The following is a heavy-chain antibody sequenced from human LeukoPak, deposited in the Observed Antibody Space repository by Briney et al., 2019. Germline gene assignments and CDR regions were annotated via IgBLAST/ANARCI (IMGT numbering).Heavy chain of an antibody. J-gene: IGHJ3*02. V-gene: IGHV4-4*07. CDR1: GGSIISYY. D-gene: IGHD3-10*01. CDR3: ARSTIWFRGAFDI. CDR2: IYTSGST. Sequence: SAALSLPCTVSGGSIISYYGNWFRRLAGQGLEGLGRIYTSGSTNYNPSLKSRVTMSVDPSKNQFSLKLSSVTAADTAVYYCARSTIWFRGAFDIWGQGTMVTVSS.